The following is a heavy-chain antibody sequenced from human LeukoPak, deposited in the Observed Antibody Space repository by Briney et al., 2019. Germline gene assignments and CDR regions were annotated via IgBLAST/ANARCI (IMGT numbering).Heavy chain of an antibody. CDR2: INWNGGRT. Sequence: GGSLRLSCAASGFTFSSYAMHWVRQAPGKGLEWVSGINWNGGRTGHADSVKGRFTISRDNAKNSLYLQMNSLRAEDTALYYCARVARYCSGGSCYSNYYYMDVWGKGTTVTVSS. J-gene: IGHJ6*03. D-gene: IGHD2-15*01. V-gene: IGHV3-20*04. CDR1: GFTFSSYA. CDR3: ARVARYCSGGSCYSNYYYMDV.